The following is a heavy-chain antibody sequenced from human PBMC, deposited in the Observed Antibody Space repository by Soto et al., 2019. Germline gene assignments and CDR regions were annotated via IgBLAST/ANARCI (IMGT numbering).Heavy chain of an antibody. D-gene: IGHD3-3*01. J-gene: IGHJ6*03. V-gene: IGHV2-5*02. Sequence: QITLKESGPTLVKPTQTLTLTCTFSGFSLSTSGVGVGWIRQPPGKALEWLALIYWDDDKRYSPSLKSRLTITTDTSKNQVVLTMTNMDAVDTATYYCSHNAQFWSGDSHYYYYYYMDVWGKGTTVTVSS. CDR2: IYWDDDK. CDR3: SHNAQFWSGDSHYYYYYYMDV. CDR1: GFSLSTSGVG.